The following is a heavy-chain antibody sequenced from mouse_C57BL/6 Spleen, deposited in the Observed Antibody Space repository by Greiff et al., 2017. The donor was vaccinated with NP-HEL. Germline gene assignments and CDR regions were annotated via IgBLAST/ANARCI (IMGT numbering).Heavy chain of an antibody. CDR3: ARGVYCYGSSYGYAMDY. D-gene: IGHD1-1*01. V-gene: IGHV2-2*01. Sequence: VMLVESGPGLVQPSQSLSITCTVSGFSLTSYGVHWVSQSPGKGLEWLGMIRSGGSTDYNAAFKSRLSISKDKSKSQVFFKMNRLQADDTAIYYCARGVYCYGSSYGYAMDYWGQGTSVTVSS. CDR1: GFSLTSYG. CDR2: IRSGGST. J-gene: IGHJ4*01.